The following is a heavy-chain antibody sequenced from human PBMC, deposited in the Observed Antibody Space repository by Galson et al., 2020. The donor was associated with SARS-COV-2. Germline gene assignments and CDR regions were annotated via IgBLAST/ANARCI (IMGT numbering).Heavy chain of an antibody. Sequence: SETLSLTCAISGDSVSSNSAAWNWIRQSPSRGLEWLGRTYYRSKWYNDYAVSVKSRITINPDTSKNQFSLQLNSVTPEDTAVYYCARDPLNIAARHSMCAFDIWCQGTMVTVSS. CDR1: GDSVSSNSAA. CDR3: ARDPLNIAARHSMCAFDI. CDR2: TYYRSKWYN. D-gene: IGHD6-6*01. J-gene: IGHJ3*02. V-gene: IGHV6-1*01.